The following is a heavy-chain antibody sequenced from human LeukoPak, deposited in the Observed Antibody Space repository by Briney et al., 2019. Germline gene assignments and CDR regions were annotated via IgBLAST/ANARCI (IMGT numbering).Heavy chain of an antibody. V-gene: IGHV3-30*02. Sequence: QPGRSLRLSCAASGFTFSSYGMHWVRQAPGKGLEWVAFIRYDGSNKYYADSVKGRFTISRDNSKNTLYLQMNSLRAEDTAVYYCARGYSSSWYYFDYWGQGTLVTVSS. D-gene: IGHD6-13*01. CDR3: ARGYSSSWYYFDY. CDR1: GFTFSSYG. J-gene: IGHJ4*02. CDR2: IRYDGSNK.